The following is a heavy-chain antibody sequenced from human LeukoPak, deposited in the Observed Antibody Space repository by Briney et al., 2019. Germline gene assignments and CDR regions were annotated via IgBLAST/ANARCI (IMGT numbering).Heavy chain of an antibody. CDR2: IIPIFGTA. Sequence: GASVKVSCKASGGTFSSYAISWVRQAPGQGLEWMGGIIPIFGTANYAQKFQGRVTITTDESTSTAYMELSNLRSEDTAVYYCARSSGYYTPGDDYYYYYYMDVWGKGTTVTVSS. CDR1: GGTFSSYA. J-gene: IGHJ6*03. CDR3: ARSSGYYTPGDDYYYYYYMDV. V-gene: IGHV1-69*05. D-gene: IGHD3-3*01.